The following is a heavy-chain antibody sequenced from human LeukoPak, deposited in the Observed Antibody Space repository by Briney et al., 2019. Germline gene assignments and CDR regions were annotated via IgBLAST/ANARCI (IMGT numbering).Heavy chain of an antibody. CDR2: ISSSSSYI. J-gene: IGHJ3*02. Sequence: GGSLRLSCAASGFTFSSYSMNWARQAPGKGLEWVSSISSSSSYIYYADSVKGRFTISRDNAKNSLYLQMNSLRAEDTAVYYCARDDYGDPLMLRVPPAFGIWGQGTMVTVSS. D-gene: IGHD4-17*01. CDR1: GFTFSSYS. CDR3: ARDDYGDPLMLRVPPAFGI. V-gene: IGHV3-21*01.